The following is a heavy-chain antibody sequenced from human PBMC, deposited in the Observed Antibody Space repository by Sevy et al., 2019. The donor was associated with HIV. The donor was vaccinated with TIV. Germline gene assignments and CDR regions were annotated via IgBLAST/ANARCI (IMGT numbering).Heavy chain of an antibody. CDR1: GGSVSSGSYY. J-gene: IGHJ5*02. CDR2: IYYSGST. Sequence: SETLSLTCTVSGGSVSSGSYYWSWIRQPPGKGLEWIGHIYYSGSTNYNPSLKSRVTISVDTSKNQFSLKLSSVTAADTAVYYCARDRAEGDSSVYYYRRPWFDPWGQGTLVTVSS. CDR3: ARDRAEGDSSVYYYRRPWFDP. V-gene: IGHV4-61*01. D-gene: IGHD3-22*01.